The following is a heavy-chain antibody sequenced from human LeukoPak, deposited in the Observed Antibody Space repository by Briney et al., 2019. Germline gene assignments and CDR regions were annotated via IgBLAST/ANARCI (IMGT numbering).Heavy chain of an antibody. CDR1: GFSFSSNG. D-gene: IGHD5-24*01. CDR2: ISYDGSNK. J-gene: IGHJ6*02. V-gene: IGHV3-30*19. CDR3: AREHMAYYYYYGMDV. Sequence: GGSLRLSCAASGFSFSSNGMHWVRQAPGKGLEWVAVISYDGSNKYSADSVKGRFTISRDNSKNTLYLQMNSLRGEDTAVYYCAREHMAYYYYYGMDVWGQGTTVTVSS.